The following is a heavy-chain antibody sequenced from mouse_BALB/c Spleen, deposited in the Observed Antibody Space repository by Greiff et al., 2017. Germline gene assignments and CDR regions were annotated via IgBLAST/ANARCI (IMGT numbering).Heavy chain of an antibody. CDR2: IDPANGNT. V-gene: IGHV14-3*02. CDR1: GFNIKDTY. D-gene: IGHD1-1*01. Sequence: VQLKQSGAELVKPGASVKLSCTASGFNIKDTYMHWVKQRPEQGLEWIGRIDPANGNTKYDPKFQGKATITADTSSNTAYLQLSSLTSEDTAVYYCASHYYYGSSYGFAYWGQGTLVTVSA. J-gene: IGHJ3*01. CDR3: ASHYYYGSSYGFAY.